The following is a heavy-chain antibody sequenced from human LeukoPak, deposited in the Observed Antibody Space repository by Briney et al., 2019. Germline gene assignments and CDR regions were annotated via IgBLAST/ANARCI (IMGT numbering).Heavy chain of an antibody. D-gene: IGHD2-2*01. V-gene: IGHV3-23*01. CDR1: GFTFSSHA. Sequence: GGSLRLSCAASGFTFSSHAMSWVRQAPGKGLEWVSAISGSGGSTYYADSVKGRFTISRDNSKNTLYLQMNSLRAEDTAVYYCAKDTPHGRDIVVVPAAIYAPGYYYGMDVWGQGTTVTVSS. CDR3: AKDTPHGRDIVVVPAAIYAPGYYYGMDV. CDR2: ISGSGGST. J-gene: IGHJ6*02.